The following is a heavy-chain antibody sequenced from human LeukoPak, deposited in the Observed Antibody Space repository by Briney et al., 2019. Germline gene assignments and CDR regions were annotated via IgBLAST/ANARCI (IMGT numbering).Heavy chain of an antibody. D-gene: IGHD3-22*01. CDR1: GGSISSSSYY. CDR2: IYYSGST. Sequence: PSETLSLTCTVSGGSISSSSYYWGWIRQPPGKGLEWIGSIYYSGSTYYNPSLKSRVTISVDTSKNQFSLKLSSVTAADTAVYYCARGVGVYYDSSGLYYFDYWGQGTLVTVSS. J-gene: IGHJ4*02. V-gene: IGHV4-39*07. CDR3: ARGVGVYYDSSGLYYFDY.